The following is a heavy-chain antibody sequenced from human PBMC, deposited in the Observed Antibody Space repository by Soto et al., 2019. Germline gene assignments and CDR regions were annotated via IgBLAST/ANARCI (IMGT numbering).Heavy chain of an antibody. V-gene: IGHV4-59*01. Sequence: QVQLQESGPGLVKPSETLSLTCTVSGGSISSYYWSWIRQPPGKGLEWSGYIYYSGSTNYNPSLKSRVTISVDTSKNQFSLKLSSVTAADTAVYYCGTIRYYYGMDVWGQGTTVTVSS. CDR1: GGSISSYY. J-gene: IGHJ6*02. CDR2: IYYSGST. CDR3: GTIRYYYGMDV.